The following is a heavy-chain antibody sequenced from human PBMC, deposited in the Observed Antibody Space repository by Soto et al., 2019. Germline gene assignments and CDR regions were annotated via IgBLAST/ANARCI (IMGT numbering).Heavy chain of an antibody. CDR1: GFTFDDYA. Sequence: GGSLRLSCAASGFTFDDYAMHWVRQAPGKGLEWVSGISWNSGSIGYADSVKGRFTISRDNAKNSLYLQMNSLRAEDTALYYCAKDMDKDYGDEDAFDIWGQGTMVTVSS. CDR2: ISWNSGSI. CDR3: AKDMDKDYGDEDAFDI. J-gene: IGHJ3*02. D-gene: IGHD4-17*01. V-gene: IGHV3-9*01.